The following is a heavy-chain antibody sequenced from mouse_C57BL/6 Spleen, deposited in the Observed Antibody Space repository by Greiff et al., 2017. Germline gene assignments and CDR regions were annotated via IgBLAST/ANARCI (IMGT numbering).Heavy chain of an antibody. D-gene: IGHD2-3*01. V-gene: IGHV5-16*01. Sequence: EVMLVESEGGLVQPGSSMKLSCTASGFTFSDYYMAWVHQVPEKGLEWVANINYDGSSTYYLDSLKSRFIISRDNAKNILYLQMSSLKSEDTATYYCARDGYSHYDAMDYWGQGTSVTVSS. J-gene: IGHJ4*01. CDR3: ARDGYSHYDAMDY. CDR2: INYDGSST. CDR1: GFTFSDYY.